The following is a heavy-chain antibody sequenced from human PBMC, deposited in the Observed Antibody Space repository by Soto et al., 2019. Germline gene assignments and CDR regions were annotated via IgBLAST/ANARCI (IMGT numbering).Heavy chain of an antibody. CDR3: ARQEGRGLISDPSDAFDI. Sequence: SETLSLTCTVSGGSISSYYWSWIRQPPGKGLEWIGYIYYSGSTNYNPSLKSRVTISVDTSKNQFSLKLSSVTAADTAVYYCARQEGRGLISDPSDAFDIWGQGTMVTVSS. V-gene: IGHV4-59*08. CDR1: GGSISSYY. D-gene: IGHD3-10*01. CDR2: IYYSGST. J-gene: IGHJ3*02.